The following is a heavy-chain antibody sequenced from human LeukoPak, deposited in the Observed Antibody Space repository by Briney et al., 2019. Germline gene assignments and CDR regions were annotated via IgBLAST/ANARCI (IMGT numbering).Heavy chain of an antibody. Sequence: SETLSLTCAVYGGSFSGYYWSWIRQPPGKGLEWIGEINHSGSTNYNPSLKSRVTISVDTSKNQFSLKLSSVTAADTAVDYGARGRSYLWSGYYTRYFDYWGQGTLVTVSS. D-gene: IGHD3-3*01. CDR3: ARGRSYLWSGYYTRYFDY. CDR1: GGSFSGYY. J-gene: IGHJ4*02. V-gene: IGHV4-34*01. CDR2: INHSGST.